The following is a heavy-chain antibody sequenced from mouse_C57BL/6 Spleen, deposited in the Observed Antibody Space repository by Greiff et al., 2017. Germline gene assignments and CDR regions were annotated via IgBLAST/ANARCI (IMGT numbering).Heavy chain of an antibody. V-gene: IGHV1-63*01. CDR2: IYPGGGYT. J-gene: IGHJ1*03. CDR1: GYTFTNYW. CDR3: ARATTVVDGWYFDV. Sequence: VKLMESGAELVRPGTSVKMSCKASGYTFTNYWIGWAKQRPGHGLEWIGDIYPGGGYTNYNEKFKGKATLTADKSSSTAYMQFSSLTSEDSAIYYCARATTVVDGWYFDVWGTGTTVTVSS. D-gene: IGHD1-1*01.